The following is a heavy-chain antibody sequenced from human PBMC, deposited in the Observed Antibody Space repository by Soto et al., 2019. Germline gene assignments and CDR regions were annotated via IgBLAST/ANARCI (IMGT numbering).Heavy chain of an antibody. Sequence: EVQLLESGGGLVQPGGSLRLSCAASGFTFSSYAMSWVRQAPGKGLEWVSAISGSGGSTYYADSVKGRFTISRDNSKNTLYLQMNGRRAEDTAVYYCAKVTTRYSSGREAWGQGTLVTVSS. CDR2: ISGSGGST. CDR3: AKVTTRYSSGREA. CDR1: GFTFSSYA. J-gene: IGHJ4*02. V-gene: IGHV3-23*01. D-gene: IGHD6-19*01.